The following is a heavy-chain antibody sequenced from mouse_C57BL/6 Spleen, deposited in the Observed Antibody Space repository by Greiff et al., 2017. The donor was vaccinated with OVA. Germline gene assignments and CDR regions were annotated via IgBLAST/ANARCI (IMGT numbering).Heavy chain of an antibody. CDR1: GYNFTSYW. D-gene: IGHD1-1*01. CDR2: IDPNSGGT. CDR3: ARRAITTVGYFDV. V-gene: IGHV1-72*01. J-gene: IGHJ1*03. Sequence: VQLQQSGAELVKPGASVKLSCKASGYNFTSYWMHWVKQRPGRGLEWIGRIDPNSGGTKYNEKFKSKATLTVDKPSSTAYMQLSSLTSEDSAVYYCARRAITTVGYFDVWGTGTTVTVSS.